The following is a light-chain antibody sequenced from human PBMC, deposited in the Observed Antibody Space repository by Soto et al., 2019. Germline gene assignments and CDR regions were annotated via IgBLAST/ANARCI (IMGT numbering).Light chain of an antibody. CDR1: SSDFGSYDL. CDR2: EFS. V-gene: IGLV2-23*02. J-gene: IGLJ2*01. CDR3: CSYAGHYTLV. Sequence: QSVLTQPASVSGSPGQSITISCTGTSSDFGSYDLVSWYQHPPGKAPKLMIFEFSKRPSGVSNRFSGSKSGTAASLTISGLQAEDEADYYCCSYAGHYTLVFGGGTKLTVL.